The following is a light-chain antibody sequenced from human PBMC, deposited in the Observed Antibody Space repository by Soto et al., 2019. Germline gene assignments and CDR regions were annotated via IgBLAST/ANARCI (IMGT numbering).Light chain of an antibody. CDR1: SSDIGDYGY. CDR2: EVN. Sequence: QPVLTQPPSASGSPGQSVTISCTGTSSDIGDYGYVSWYQQHPGKAPKLIISEVNKRPSGVPDRFSGSKSGNTASLTVSGLQAEDEADYYCSSYAASNSVIFGGGTKLTVL. V-gene: IGLV2-8*01. CDR3: SSYAASNSVI. J-gene: IGLJ2*01.